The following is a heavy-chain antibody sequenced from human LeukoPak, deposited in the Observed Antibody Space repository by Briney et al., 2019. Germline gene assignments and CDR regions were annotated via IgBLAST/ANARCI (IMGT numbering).Heavy chain of an antibody. V-gene: IGHV3-15*01. CDR3: TTKWGYRGSNYYYYYMDV. J-gene: IGHJ6*03. CDR1: GFTFSNAW. D-gene: IGHD1-26*01. Sequence: PGGSLRLSCAASGFTFSNAWMSWVRQAPGKGLEWVGRIKSKTDGGTTDYAAPVKGRFTISRDDSKNTLYLQMNSLKTEDTAVYYCTTKWGYRGSNYYYYYMDVWGKGTTVTVSS. CDR2: IKSKTDGGTT.